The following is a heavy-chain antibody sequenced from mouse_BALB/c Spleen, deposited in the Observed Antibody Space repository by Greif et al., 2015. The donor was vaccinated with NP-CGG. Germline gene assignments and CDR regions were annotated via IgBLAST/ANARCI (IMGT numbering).Heavy chain of an antibody. D-gene: IGHD4-1*01. V-gene: IGHV2-2*02. CDR1: GFSLTSYG. CDR3: ARMGTGTGYAMDY. J-gene: IGHJ4*01. Sequence: VKLMESGPGLVQPSQSLSITCTVSGFSLTSYGVHWVRQSPGKGLEWLGVIWSGGSTDYNAAFISRLSISKDNSKSQVFFKMNSLQANDTAIYYCARMGTGTGYAMDYWGQGTSVTVSS. CDR2: IWSGGST.